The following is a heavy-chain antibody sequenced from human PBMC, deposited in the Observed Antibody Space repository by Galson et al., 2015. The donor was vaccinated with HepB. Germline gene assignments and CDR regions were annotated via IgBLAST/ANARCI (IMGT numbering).Heavy chain of an antibody. CDR3: ARAGRSGYNYYYYYGMDV. CDR2: IIPILGIA. Sequence: SVKVSCKASGGTFSSYTISWVRQAPGQGLEWMGRIIPILGIANYAQKFQGRVTITADKSTSTACMELSSLRSEDTAVYYCARAGRSGYNYYYYYGMDVWGQGTTVTVSS. CDR1: GGTFSSYT. D-gene: IGHD3-3*01. V-gene: IGHV1-69*02. J-gene: IGHJ6*02.